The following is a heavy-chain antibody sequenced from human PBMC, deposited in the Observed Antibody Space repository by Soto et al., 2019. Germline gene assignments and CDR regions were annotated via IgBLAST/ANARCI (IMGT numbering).Heavy chain of an antibody. CDR2: IYPGDSDT. CDR1: GYSFTSYW. J-gene: IGHJ6*02. CDR3: ARQPYYDFWSGYYRYYGMDV. Sequence: GESLKISCKGSGYSFTSYWIGWVRQMPGKGLEWLGIIYPGDSDTRYSPSFQGQVTISADKSISTAYLQWSSLKASDTAMYYCARQPYYDFWSGYYRYYGMDVWGQGTTVTVS. D-gene: IGHD3-3*01. V-gene: IGHV5-51*01.